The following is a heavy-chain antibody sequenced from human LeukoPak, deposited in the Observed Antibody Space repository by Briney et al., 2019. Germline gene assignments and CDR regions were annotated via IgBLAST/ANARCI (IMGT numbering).Heavy chain of an antibody. D-gene: IGHD3-3*01. CDR2: MNPNSGNT. J-gene: IGHJ5*02. Sequence: ASVKVSCKAFGYTFTSYDINWVRQATGQGLEWMGWMNPNSGNTGYARKFQGRVTMTRNTSITTAYMELSSLRSEDTAVYYCARGERSGSLVDPWGQGTLVTVSS. CDR3: ARGERSGSLVDP. CDR1: GYTFTSYD. V-gene: IGHV1-8*01.